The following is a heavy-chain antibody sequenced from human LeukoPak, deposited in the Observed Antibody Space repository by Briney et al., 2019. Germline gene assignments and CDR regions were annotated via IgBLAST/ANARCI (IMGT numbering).Heavy chain of an antibody. V-gene: IGHV1-18*01. CDR2: ISAYNGNT. D-gene: IGHD6-19*01. CDR3: ARDSSGWYWEGYYYYYMDV. Sequence: ASVKVSCKASGYTFTSYDINWVRQATGQGLEWMGWISAYNGNTNYAQKLQGRVTMTTDTSTSTAYMELRSPRSDDTAVYYCARDSSGWYWEGYYYYYMDVWGKGTTVTVSS. CDR1: GYTFTSYD. J-gene: IGHJ6*03.